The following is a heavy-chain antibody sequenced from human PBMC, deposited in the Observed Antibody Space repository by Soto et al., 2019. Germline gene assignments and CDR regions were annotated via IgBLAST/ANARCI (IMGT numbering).Heavy chain of an antibody. J-gene: IGHJ4*02. CDR1: GLAFSSYG. CDR3: AKDTIRYYDSSGYPDLGY. V-gene: IGHV3-30*18. D-gene: IGHD3-22*01. CDR2: ISYDGSNK. Sequence: GGSLRLSCAASGLAFSSYGMHWVRPAPGKGLEWVAVISYDGSNKYYADSVKGRFTISRDNSKNTLYLQMNSLRAEDTAVYYCAKDTIRYYDSSGYPDLGYWGQGTLVTVSS.